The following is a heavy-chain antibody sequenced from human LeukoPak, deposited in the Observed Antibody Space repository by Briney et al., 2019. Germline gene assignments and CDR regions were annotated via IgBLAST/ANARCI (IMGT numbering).Heavy chain of an antibody. CDR2: ISGSGGST. Sequence: GGSLRLSCAASGLTFSSYAMSWVRQAPGKGLEWVSAISGSGGSTYYADSVKGRFTISRDNSKNTLYLQMNSLRAEDTAVYYCAKKPLHYGSGSYYFDYWGQGTLVTVSS. CDR1: GLTFSSYA. D-gene: IGHD3-10*01. J-gene: IGHJ4*02. V-gene: IGHV3-23*01. CDR3: AKKPLHYGSGSYYFDY.